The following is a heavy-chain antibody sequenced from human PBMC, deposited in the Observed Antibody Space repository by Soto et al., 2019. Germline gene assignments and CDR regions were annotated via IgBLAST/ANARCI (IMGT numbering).Heavy chain of an antibody. CDR3: ASSPIVVVPAAKGGAGYGMDV. V-gene: IGHV5-10-1*01. J-gene: IGHJ6*02. CDR1: GYSFTSYW. Sequence: GESLKISCKGSGYSFTSYWISWVRQMPGKGPEWMGRIDPSDSYTNYSPSFQGHVTISADKSISTAYLQWSSLKASDTAMYYCASSPIVVVPAAKGGAGYGMDVWGQGTTVTVSS. D-gene: IGHD2-2*01. CDR2: IDPSDSYT.